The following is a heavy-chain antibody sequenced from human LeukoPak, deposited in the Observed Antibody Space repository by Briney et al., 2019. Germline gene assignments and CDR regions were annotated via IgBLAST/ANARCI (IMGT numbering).Heavy chain of an antibody. D-gene: IGHD6-19*01. Sequence: GGSLRLSCAASGFTVSSYAMSWVRQAPGKGLEWVSAISGSGGSTYYADSVKGRFTISRANSKNTLYLQMNSLRAEDTAVYFCAKSGSGWYYFDYWGQGTLVTVSS. J-gene: IGHJ4*02. CDR1: GFTVSSYA. V-gene: IGHV3-23*01. CDR3: AKSGSGWYYFDY. CDR2: ISGSGGST.